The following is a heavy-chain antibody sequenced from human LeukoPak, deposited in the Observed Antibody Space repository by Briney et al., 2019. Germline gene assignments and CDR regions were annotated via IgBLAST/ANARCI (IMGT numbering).Heavy chain of an antibody. CDR3: ARDLNWAFDY. J-gene: IGHJ4*02. CDR1: GFTFITYS. CDR2: ICGSGNSI. D-gene: IGHD7-27*01. V-gene: IGHV3-48*04. Sequence: TGGSLRLSCAAYGFTFITYSMNWVRQAPGKGREWVSYICGSGNSIQYAVSVKGRLTIYMDNAKNSLYLQMNSLRAEDTAIYYCARDLNWAFDYWGQGTLVTVSS.